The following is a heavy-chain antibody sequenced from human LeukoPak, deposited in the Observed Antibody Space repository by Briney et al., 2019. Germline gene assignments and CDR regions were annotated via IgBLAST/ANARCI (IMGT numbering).Heavy chain of an antibody. Sequence: ASVKVSCKASGYTFTSYGISWVRQAPGQGLEWMGWISAYNGNTNYAQKLQGRVTMTTDTSTSTAYMELRSLGSEDTAVYYCARGGSGAATPVYYYGMDVWGQGTTVTVSS. V-gene: IGHV1-18*01. CDR1: GYTFTSYG. CDR3: ARGGSGAATPVYYYGMDV. D-gene: IGHD1-26*01. CDR2: ISAYNGNT. J-gene: IGHJ6*02.